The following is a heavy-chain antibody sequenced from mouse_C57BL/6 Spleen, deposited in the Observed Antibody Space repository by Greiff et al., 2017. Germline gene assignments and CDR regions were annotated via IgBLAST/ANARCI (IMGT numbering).Heavy chain of an antibody. CDR3: ARWSTTVVAPYAMDY. CDR2: IDPNSGGT. J-gene: IGHJ4*01. D-gene: IGHD1-1*01. Sequence: QVQLQQPGAELVKPGASVTLSCKASGYTFTSYWMHWVKQRPGRGLAWIGRIDPNSGGTNYNEKFKSKATLTVDKPSSTAYMQLSSLTSEDYAVYYCARWSTTVVAPYAMDYWGKGTSGTVSS. CDR1: GYTFTSYW. V-gene: IGHV1-72*01.